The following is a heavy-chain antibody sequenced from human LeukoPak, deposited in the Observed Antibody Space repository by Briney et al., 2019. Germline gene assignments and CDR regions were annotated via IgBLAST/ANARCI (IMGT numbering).Heavy chain of an antibody. CDR1: GSSISSGGYY. D-gene: IGHD1-26*01. CDR3: ARLIVDHRDSGWFDP. J-gene: IGHJ5*02. V-gene: IGHV4-31*03. Sequence: SQTLSLTCTVSGSSISSGGYYWSWIRQHPGKGLEWIGYMYYSGSTYYNPSLKSRLTISVDTSKNQLSLRLTSVTAADTAVYYCARLIVDHRDSGWFDPWGQGTLVTVSS. CDR2: MYYSGST.